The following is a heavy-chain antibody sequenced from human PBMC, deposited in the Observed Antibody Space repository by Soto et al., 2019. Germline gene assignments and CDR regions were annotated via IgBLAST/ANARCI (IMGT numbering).Heavy chain of an antibody. V-gene: IGHV1-24*01. CDR3: ASSYSRSSVLGSFDS. D-gene: IGHD6-6*01. J-gene: IGHJ5*01. CDR2: FDPEDVET. CDR1: GYILTELS. Sequence: QVQLVQSGAEVKKPGASVKVSCKVSGYILTELSMHWVRQAPGKGLEWMGGFDPEDVETIYTQKFQGRVTVTEDTSTDTAYMELGGLTSEDTAVYYCASSYSRSSVLGSFDSWGQGTLVTVSS.